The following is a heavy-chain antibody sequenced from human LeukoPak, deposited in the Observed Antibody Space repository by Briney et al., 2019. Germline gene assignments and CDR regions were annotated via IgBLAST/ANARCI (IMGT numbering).Heavy chain of an antibody. CDR1: GYTFTGYY. Sequence: GASVKVSCKASGYTFTGYYMHWVRQAPGQGLEWMGWINPNSGGTNYAQKFQGRVTMTRDTSISTAYMELSRLRSDDTAVYYCARVGYYYDSSGYYHGYWGQGTLVTVSS. J-gene: IGHJ4*02. V-gene: IGHV1-2*02. CDR3: ARVGYYYDSSGYYHGY. D-gene: IGHD3-22*01. CDR2: INPNSGGT.